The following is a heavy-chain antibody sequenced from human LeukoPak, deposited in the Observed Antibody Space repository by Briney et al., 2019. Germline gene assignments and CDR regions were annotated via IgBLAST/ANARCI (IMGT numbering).Heavy chain of an antibody. J-gene: IGHJ4*02. CDR3: ARGHSIASRLAYFDY. Sequence: SETMSLTCTVSGGSISTYYWSWVRQPPGKGLEWIGYIYYSWSTNYIPSLLSRVTLSVDTSKNQFSLKLSSVTAADTAVYYCARGHSIASRLAYFDYWGQGTLVTVSS. V-gene: IGHV4-59*08. CDR2: IYYSWST. CDR1: GGSISTYY. D-gene: IGHD6-6*01.